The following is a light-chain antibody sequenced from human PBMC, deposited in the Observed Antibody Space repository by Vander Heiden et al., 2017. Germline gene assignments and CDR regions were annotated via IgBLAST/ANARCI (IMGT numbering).Light chain of an antibody. J-gene: IGLJ3*02. Sequence: YELTQLSPVSVSPRQTARITRSGDVLAKKYARWFQQKPGQAPVLYSYKDSERPSGIPERCSGSSSGTTVTLTSSGAQVEEEAYYYCYYAADNNLVFGGGTKLTVL. CDR2: KDS. CDR3: YYAADNNLV. CDR1: VLAKKY. V-gene: IGLV3-27*01.